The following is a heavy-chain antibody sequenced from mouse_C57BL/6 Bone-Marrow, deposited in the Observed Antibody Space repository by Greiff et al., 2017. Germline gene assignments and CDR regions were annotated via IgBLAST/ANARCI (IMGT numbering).Heavy chain of an antibody. J-gene: IGHJ4*01. CDR2: IWSGGST. CDR1: GFSLTSYG. Sequence: VHLVESGPGLVQPSQSLSITCTVSGFSLTSYGVHWVRQPPGKGLEWLGVIWSGGSTDYNAAFISRLSISKDNSKSQVFFKMNSLQADDTAIYYCANHYYGNYPRAMDYWGQGTSVTVSS. D-gene: IGHD2-1*01. V-gene: IGHV2-4*01. CDR3: ANHYYGNYPRAMDY.